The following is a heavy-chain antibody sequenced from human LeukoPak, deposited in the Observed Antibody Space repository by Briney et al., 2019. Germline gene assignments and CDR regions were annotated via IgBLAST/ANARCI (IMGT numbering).Heavy chain of an antibody. CDR1: GGSISSYY. V-gene: IGHV4-59*08. J-gene: IGHJ3*02. D-gene: IGHD3-3*01. CDR2: IYYSGST. Sequence: SETLSLTCTVSGGSISSYYWSWIRQPPGKGLEWIGYIYYSGSTNFNPSLKSRVTVSVDTSKNQFSLKLSSVTAADTAVYYCARLPTRITIFGVVQHAFDIWGQGTMVTVS. CDR3: ARLPTRITIFGVVQHAFDI.